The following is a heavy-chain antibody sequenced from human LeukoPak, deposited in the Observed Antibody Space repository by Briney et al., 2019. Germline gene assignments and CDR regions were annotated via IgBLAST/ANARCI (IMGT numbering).Heavy chain of an antibody. V-gene: IGHV3-30*04. CDR2: ISYDGSNK. CDR3: ARDITYYYDSSGYAD. Sequence: GGSLRLSCAASGFTFSSYAMHWVRQAPGKGLEWVAVISYDGSNKYYADSVKGRFTISRDNSKNTLYLQMNSLRAEDTAVYYCARDITYYYDSSGYADWGQGTLVTVSS. D-gene: IGHD3-22*01. J-gene: IGHJ4*02. CDR1: GFTFSSYA.